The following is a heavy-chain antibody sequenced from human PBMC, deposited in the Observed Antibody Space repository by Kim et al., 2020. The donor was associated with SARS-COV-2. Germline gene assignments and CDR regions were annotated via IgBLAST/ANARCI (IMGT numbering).Heavy chain of an antibody. J-gene: IGHJ6*02. CDR2: ISYDGSNK. CDR1: GFTFSSYA. Sequence: GGSLRLSCAASGFTFSSYAMHWVRQAPGKGLEWVAVISYDGSNKYYADSVKGRFTISRDNSKNTLYLQMNSLRAEDTAVYYCARDYEAQYYYDSSGSSQLYYYYYGMDVWGQGTTVTVSS. CDR3: ARDYEAQYYYDSSGSSQLYYYYYGMDV. D-gene: IGHD3-22*01. V-gene: IGHV3-30*04.